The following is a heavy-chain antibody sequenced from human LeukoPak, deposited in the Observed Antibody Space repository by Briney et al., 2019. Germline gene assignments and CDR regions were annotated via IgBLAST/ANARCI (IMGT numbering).Heavy chain of an antibody. CDR3: ARDSNWNYVLGS. Sequence: KPSETLSLTCAVYGGSFSGYYWSWIRHPPGKGLEWLGEINHSGRTNYNPPLKSRVTISVDTSKNQFSLKLSSVTAAVTDVYYCARDSNWNYVLGSWGQGTLVTVSS. CDR2: INHSGRT. J-gene: IGHJ5*02. D-gene: IGHD1-7*01. V-gene: IGHV4-34*01. CDR1: GGSFSGYY.